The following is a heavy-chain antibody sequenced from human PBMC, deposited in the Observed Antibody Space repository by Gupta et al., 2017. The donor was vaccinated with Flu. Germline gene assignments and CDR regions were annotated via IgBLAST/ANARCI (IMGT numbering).Heavy chain of an antibody. J-gene: IGHJ4*02. D-gene: IGHD5-12*01. CDR2: IHYSGSI. V-gene: IGHV4-59*08. CDR1: GGSISGYY. Sequence: QVQLQESGPGLVKPSETLSLTCTVSGGSISGYYWSWIRQPPGKGLDWIGYIHYSGSITYNPSLKSRVTISVDMSKNQFSLRLNSVAAADTAVYYCARHSSLYSGSYDFWGQGILVTISS. CDR3: ARHSSLYSGSYDF.